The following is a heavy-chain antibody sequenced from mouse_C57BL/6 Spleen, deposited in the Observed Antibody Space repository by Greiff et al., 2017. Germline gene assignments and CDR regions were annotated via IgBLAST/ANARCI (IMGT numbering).Heavy chain of an antibody. CDR3: ERQENYYGNPDWYFDD. Sequence: VQLQQSGAELVKPGASVKLSCKASGYTFTEYTIHWVKPRSGQGLEWIGWFYPGSGSIKYNEKFKDKATLTADKSSSPVYMELSRLTSEDSAVYCCERQENYYGNPDWYFDDWGTGTTVTVAS. D-gene: IGHD2-1*01. CDR1: GYTFTEYT. CDR2: FYPGSGSI. V-gene: IGHV1-62-2*01. J-gene: IGHJ1*03.